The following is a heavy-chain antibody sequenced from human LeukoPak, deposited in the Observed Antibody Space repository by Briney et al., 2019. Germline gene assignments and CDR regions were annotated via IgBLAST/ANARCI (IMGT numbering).Heavy chain of an antibody. Sequence: ASVKVSCKASGYTFKSYGISWVRQAPGQGLEWMGWISTYNGNTNYAQKLQGRVTVTTDTSTSTAYMELRSLRSDDTAVYYCARSVELNYYYVDVWGKGTTVTVSS. CDR2: ISTYNGNT. CDR3: ARSVELNYYYVDV. J-gene: IGHJ6*03. D-gene: IGHD3-10*01. CDR1: GYTFKSYG. V-gene: IGHV1-18*01.